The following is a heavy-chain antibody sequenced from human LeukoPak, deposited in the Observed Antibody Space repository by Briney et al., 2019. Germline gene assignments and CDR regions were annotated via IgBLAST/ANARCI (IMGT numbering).Heavy chain of an antibody. CDR3: ARVGKTMRDGYNFFEYYYYMDV. Sequence: ASVKVSCKASGYTFTSYDINWVRQATGQGLEWMGWMNPNSGNTGYAQKFQGRVTMTRNTSISTAYMELSSLRSEDTAVYYCARVGKTMRDGYNFFEYYYYMDVWGKGTTVTVSS. V-gene: IGHV1-8*01. CDR1: GYTFTSYD. J-gene: IGHJ6*03. D-gene: IGHD5-24*01. CDR2: MNPNSGNT.